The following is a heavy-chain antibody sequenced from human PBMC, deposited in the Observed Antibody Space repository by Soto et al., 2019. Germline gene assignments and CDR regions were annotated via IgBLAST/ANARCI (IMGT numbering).Heavy chain of an antibody. V-gene: IGHV3-53*01. CDR2: IHSGGTT. D-gene: IGHD3-10*01. J-gene: IGHJ6*02. Sequence: EVQLVESGGGLIQPGGSLRLSCAASGFTVSSNYMSWVRQAPGKGLEWVSVIHSGGTTFYADSVKGRFTISRDSSKNTLYLQMNSLRAEDTAVYYCARDTNPPYSYGAGSFHGMDVWGQGTTVSVSS. CDR3: ARDTNPPYSYGAGSFHGMDV. CDR1: GFTVSSNY.